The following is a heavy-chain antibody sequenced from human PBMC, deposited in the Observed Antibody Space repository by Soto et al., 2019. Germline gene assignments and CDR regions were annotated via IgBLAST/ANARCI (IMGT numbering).Heavy chain of an antibody. CDR1: GFTVSSNY. V-gene: IGHV3-66*01. Sequence: GGSLRLSCAASGFTVSSNYMSWVRQAPGKGLEWVSVIYSGGSKYYADSVKGRFNISRDNSKNTLYLQMNSLRAEDTAVYYCARDAPWGAALDYWGQGTLVTVSS. CDR2: IYSGGSK. J-gene: IGHJ4*02. CDR3: ARDAPWGAALDY. D-gene: IGHD1-26*01.